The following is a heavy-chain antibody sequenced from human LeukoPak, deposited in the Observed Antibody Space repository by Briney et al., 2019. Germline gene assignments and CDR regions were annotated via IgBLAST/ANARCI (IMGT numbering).Heavy chain of an antibody. CDR1: GFTFDDYA. CDR2: IGWNSGGI. J-gene: IGHJ4*02. V-gene: IGHV3-9*01. D-gene: IGHD6-13*01. CDR3: VKVTAAGFVDH. Sequence: GRSLGLSCAASGFTFDDYAMHWVRQAPGKGLEWVSGIGWNSGGIVYADSVKGRFTISRDNAKKSLYLQMNSLGAEDTALYYCVKVTAAGFVDHWGQGTLVTVSS.